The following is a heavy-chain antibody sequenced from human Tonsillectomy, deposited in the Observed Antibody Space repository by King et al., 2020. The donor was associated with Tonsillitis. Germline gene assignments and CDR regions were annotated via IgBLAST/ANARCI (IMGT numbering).Heavy chain of an antibody. CDR1: GFTFSSYA. CDR2: IYSGGSST. D-gene: IGHD3-22*01. J-gene: IGHJ4*02. CDR3: AKATYYHSSGYYWID. Sequence: QLVQSGGGLVQPGGSLRLSCAASGFTFSSYAMSWVRQAPGKGLEWVSVIYSGGSSTYYADSVKGRFTISRDNSKNTLYLQMNSMRAEDTAVYYCAKATYYHSSGYYWIDWGQGTLVTVSS. V-gene: IGHV3-23*03.